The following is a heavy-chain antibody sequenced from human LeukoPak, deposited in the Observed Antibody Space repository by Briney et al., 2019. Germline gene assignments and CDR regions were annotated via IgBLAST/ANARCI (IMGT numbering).Heavy chain of an antibody. CDR2: IIPIFGTA. Sequence: APVKVSCKASGGTFSSYAISWVRQAPGQGLEWMGGIIPIFGTANYAQKFQGRVTITADESTSTAYMELSSLRSEDTAVYYCASDSGGSYYDILTGYNYWGQGTLVTVSS. CDR3: ASDSGGSYYDILTGYNY. J-gene: IGHJ4*02. D-gene: IGHD3-9*01. V-gene: IGHV1-69*01. CDR1: GGTFSSYA.